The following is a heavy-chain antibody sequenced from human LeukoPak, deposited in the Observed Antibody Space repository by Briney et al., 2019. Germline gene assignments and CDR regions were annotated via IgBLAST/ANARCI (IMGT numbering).Heavy chain of an antibody. Sequence: ASVKVSCKASGYTFTSYDINWVRQATGQGLEWMGWMNPNSGNTGYAQKFQGRVTMTRNTSISTAYMELSSLRSEDTAVYYCARARARIAAAGTSWFDPWGQGTLVTVSS. CDR3: ARARARIAAAGTSWFDP. CDR1: GYTFTSYD. D-gene: IGHD6-13*01. J-gene: IGHJ5*02. CDR2: MNPNSGNT. V-gene: IGHV1-8*01.